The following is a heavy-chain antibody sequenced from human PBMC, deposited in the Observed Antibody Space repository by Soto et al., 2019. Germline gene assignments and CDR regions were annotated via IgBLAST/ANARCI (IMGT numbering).Heavy chain of an antibody. CDR1: GFTVSSNY. V-gene: IGHV3-53*01. CDR2: IYSGGST. Sequence: HLGGSLRLSCAASGFTVSSNYMSWVRQAPGKGLEWVSVIYSGGSTYYADSVKGRFTISRDNSKNTLYLQMNSLRAEDTAVYYCARAPKGGGNAFDIWGQGTMVTVSS. CDR3: ARAPKGGGNAFDI. D-gene: IGHD2-15*01. J-gene: IGHJ3*02.